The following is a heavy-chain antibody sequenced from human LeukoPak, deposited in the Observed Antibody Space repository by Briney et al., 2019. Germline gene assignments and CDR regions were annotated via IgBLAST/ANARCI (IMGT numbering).Heavy chain of an antibody. Sequence: GASVKVSCKASGGTFSSYAISWVRQAPGQGLEWMGGIIPIFGTANYAQRFQGRVTITADESTSTAYMELNNLRSEDTAVYYCARETTIFGVVIPMDVWGQGTTVTVSS. CDR2: IIPIFGTA. CDR1: GGTFSSYA. V-gene: IGHV1-69*13. J-gene: IGHJ6*02. CDR3: ARETTIFGVVIPMDV. D-gene: IGHD3-3*01.